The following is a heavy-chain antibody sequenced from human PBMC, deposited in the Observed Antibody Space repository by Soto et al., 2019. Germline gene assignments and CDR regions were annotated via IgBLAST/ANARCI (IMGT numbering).Heavy chain of an antibody. CDR1: GGSLSSSSW. V-gene: IGHV4-4*02. CDR2: IFYSGST. Sequence: GTLSLTCAVSGGSLSSSSWWSWVRQPPGKTLEWLGEIFYSGSTKYNPSLNSRVTISADQSKNDFSLRLSSVTAADTAVYYCVHHGGVPYYHDFWGQGMLVTVSS. J-gene: IGHJ4*02. D-gene: IGHD2-8*01. CDR3: VHHGGVPYYHDF.